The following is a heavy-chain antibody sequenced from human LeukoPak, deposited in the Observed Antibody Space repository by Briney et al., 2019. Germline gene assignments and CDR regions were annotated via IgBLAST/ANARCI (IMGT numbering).Heavy chain of an antibody. CDR2: INHSGST. CDR3: ARASPMAVALRGNWFDP. Sequence: SETLSLTCAVYGGSFSGYYWSWIRQPPGKGLEWIGEINHSGSTNYNPSLKSRVTISVDTSKNQFSLKLSSVTAADTAVYYCARASPMAVALRGNWFDPWGQGTLVTVSS. D-gene: IGHD3-22*01. V-gene: IGHV4-34*01. J-gene: IGHJ5*02. CDR1: GGSFSGYY.